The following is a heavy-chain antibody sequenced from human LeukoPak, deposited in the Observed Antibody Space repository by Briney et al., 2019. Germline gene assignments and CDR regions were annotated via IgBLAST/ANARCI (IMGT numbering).Heavy chain of an antibody. CDR2: TNHSGST. Sequence: SETLSLTCAVYGGSFSGYYWSWIRQPPGKGLEWIGETNHSGSTNYNPSLKSRVTISVDTSKNQFSLKLSSVTAADTAVYYCARGNPTVVAPFDYWGQGTLVTVSS. CDR1: GGSFSGYY. CDR3: ARGNPTVVAPFDY. V-gene: IGHV4-34*01. D-gene: IGHD2-15*01. J-gene: IGHJ4*02.